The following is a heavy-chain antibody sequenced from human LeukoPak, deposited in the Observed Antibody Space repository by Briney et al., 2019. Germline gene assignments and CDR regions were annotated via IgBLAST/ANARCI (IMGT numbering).Heavy chain of an antibody. CDR2: ISAYKGNT. Sequence: GASVKVSCKASGYTFTRYGISWVRQAPGQGLERMGWISAYKGNTNYVQKIQGRVTITTDTPTSTAYMERRRLRAVDTAVYYCARDAIAGDRSYYYMDVWGKGTTVTISS. D-gene: IGHD2-21*01. V-gene: IGHV1-18*01. CDR3: ARDAIAGDRSYYYMDV. J-gene: IGHJ6*03. CDR1: GYTFTRYG.